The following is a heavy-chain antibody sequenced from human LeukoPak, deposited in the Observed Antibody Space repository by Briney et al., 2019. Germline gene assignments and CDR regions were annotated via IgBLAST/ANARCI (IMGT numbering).Heavy chain of an antibody. Sequence: XXAXGKXXXXXAVISYDGSNKYYADSVKGRFTISRDNSKNTLYLQVNSLRAEDTAVYYCAKVTDSGRGSFDYWGQGTLVTVSS. J-gene: IGHJ4*02. V-gene: IGHV3-30-3*02. D-gene: IGHD2-15*01. CDR3: AKVTDSGRGSFDY. CDR2: ISYDGSNK.